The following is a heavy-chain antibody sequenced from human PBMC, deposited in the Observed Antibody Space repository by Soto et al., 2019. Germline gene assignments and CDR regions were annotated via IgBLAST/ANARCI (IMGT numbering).Heavy chain of an antibody. Sequence: GGSLRLSCAASGFTFSSYAMHWVRQAPGKGLEWVAVISYDGSNKYYADSVKGRFTISRDNSKNTLYLQMNSLRAEDTAVYYCASFNSGYEDDAFDIWGQGTMVTFSS. CDR1: GFTFSSYA. D-gene: IGHD5-12*01. CDR3: ASFNSGYEDDAFDI. V-gene: IGHV3-30*04. J-gene: IGHJ3*02. CDR2: ISYDGSNK.